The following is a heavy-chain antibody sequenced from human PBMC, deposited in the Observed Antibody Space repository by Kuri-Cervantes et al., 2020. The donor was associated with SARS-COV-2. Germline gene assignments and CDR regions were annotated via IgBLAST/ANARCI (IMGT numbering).Heavy chain of an antibody. J-gene: IGHJ6*02. D-gene: IGHD3-22*01. Sequence: GSLRLSCTVSGGSISSGSYYWSWIRQPPGKGLEWIGYIYYSGSTNYNPSLKSRVTISVDTSKNQFSLKLTSVTAADTAVYYCARQGGYYGMDVLGQGTTVTVSS. V-gene: IGHV4-61*01. CDR2: IYYSGST. CDR3: ARQGGYYGMDV. CDR1: GGSISSGSYY.